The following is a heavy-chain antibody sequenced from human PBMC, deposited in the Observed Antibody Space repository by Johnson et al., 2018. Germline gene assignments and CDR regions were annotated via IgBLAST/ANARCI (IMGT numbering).Heavy chain of an antibody. CDR1: GFTFSSYG. D-gene: IGHD1-14*01. V-gene: IGHV3-33*06. Sequence: QVQLVESGGGVVQPGRSLRLSCAASGFTFSSYGMHWVRQAPGKGLEWVAVIWYDGSNKYYADSVKGRFTISRDNSKNTLYLQMNSLRAEDTALYYCAKELNRAFDIWGQGTMVTVSS. J-gene: IGHJ3*02. CDR3: AKELNRAFDI. CDR2: IWYDGSNK.